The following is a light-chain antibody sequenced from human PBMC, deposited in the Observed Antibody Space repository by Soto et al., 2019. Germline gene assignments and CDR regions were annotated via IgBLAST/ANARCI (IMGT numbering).Light chain of an antibody. CDR2: AAS. V-gene: IGKV3-15*01. CDR3: HQYYNWPPYT. CDR1: QSISDT. J-gene: IGKJ1*01. Sequence: EVVMTQSPATLSVSPGERATLSCRASQSISDTLAWYQQKSGQPPRLLIYAASTRATGVPARFSGSGSGTEFTLTISSLQSEDFAIYYCHQYYNWPPYTFGQGTKVDI.